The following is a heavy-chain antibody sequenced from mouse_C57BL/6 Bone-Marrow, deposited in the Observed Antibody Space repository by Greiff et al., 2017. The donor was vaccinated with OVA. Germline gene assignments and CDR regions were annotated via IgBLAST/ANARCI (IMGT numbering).Heavy chain of an antibody. J-gene: IGHJ4*01. V-gene: IGHV10-1*01. CDR2: IRSKSNNYAT. CDR3: VRQFTTPVVRGGYYAMDY. CDR1: GFSFNTYA. Sequence: EVQLVESGGGLVQPKGSLKLSCAASGFSFNTYAMNWVRQAPGKGLEWVARIRSKSNNYATYYADSVKDRFTISRDDSESMLYLQMNNLKTEDTAMYYCVRQFTTPVVRGGYYAMDYWGQGTSVTVSS. D-gene: IGHD1-1*01.